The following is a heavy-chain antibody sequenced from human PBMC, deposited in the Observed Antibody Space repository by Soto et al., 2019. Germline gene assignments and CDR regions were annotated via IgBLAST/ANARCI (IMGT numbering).Heavy chain of an antibody. J-gene: IGHJ4*02. CDR1: GGPFSGYY. CDR3: ARTVRGVSPPNVDY. CDR2: IDHTGST. Sequence: QVQLQQWGAGLLKPSETLSLICAVYGGPFSGYYWSWIRQPPAKGLEWIGEIDHTGSTSYNPSLKSRATISVDTSKNQFSLKLSSVTAADTAVYYCARTVRGVSPPNVDYWGQGTLVTVSS. V-gene: IGHV4-34*01. D-gene: IGHD3-10*01.